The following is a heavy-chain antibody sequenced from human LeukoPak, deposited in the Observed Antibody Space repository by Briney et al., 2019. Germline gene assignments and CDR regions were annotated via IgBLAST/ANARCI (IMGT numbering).Heavy chain of an antibody. D-gene: IGHD1-14*01. CDR3: DSDTERASHLFDH. Sequence: GGSLRLPCPASRFTSRYFGLSRVRQAPGKGLEWVSNIRWNAAGTRYADSVKGRFTISRDNAENSLYLQMNSLTAEDTALYYCDSDTERASHLFDHWGQGTLVTVSS. J-gene: IGHJ5*02. V-gene: IGHV3-20*04. CDR1: RFTSRYFG. CDR2: IRWNAAGT.